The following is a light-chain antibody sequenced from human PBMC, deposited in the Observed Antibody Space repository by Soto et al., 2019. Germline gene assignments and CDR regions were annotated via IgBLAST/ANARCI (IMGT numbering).Light chain of an antibody. CDR1: QSISSW. CDR2: DAS. V-gene: IGKV1-5*01. CDR3: QQYNSYSYT. Sequence: DIEMTRSPTTLSASVGDRVTITCRASQSISSWLAWYQQKPGKAPKLLIYDASSLESGVPQRFSGSGSGTDFTLTINSLQPDDSATYFCQQYNSYSYTFGQGTKVDIK. J-gene: IGKJ2*01.